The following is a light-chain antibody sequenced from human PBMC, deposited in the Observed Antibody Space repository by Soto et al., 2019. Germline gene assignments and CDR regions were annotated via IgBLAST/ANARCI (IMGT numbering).Light chain of an antibody. J-gene: IGKJ2*01. CDR2: GAS. V-gene: IGKV3-15*01. Sequence: EIVMTQSPATLSVSPGERATLSCRASQSVSSNLAWYQQKPGQAPRLLFYGASTRATGVPARLTGRGSGTDFTLTVSRPQSEDSAVYYWQQSNNWPYSFGQGTKLEIK. CDR1: QSVSSN. CDR3: QQSNNWPYS.